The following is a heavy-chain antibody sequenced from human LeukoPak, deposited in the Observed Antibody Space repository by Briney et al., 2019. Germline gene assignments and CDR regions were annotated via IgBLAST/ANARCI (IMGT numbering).Heavy chain of an antibody. CDR1: GFTFSSYS. J-gene: IGHJ4*02. Sequence: GGSLRLSCAASGFTFSSYSMCWVRQAPGKGLEWVTVIPYDGSNKYYTDSVKGRFTISRDNSKNTLYLQMNSLRAEDTAVYYCARAQYCSGGSCYGDYWGQGTLVTVSS. CDR3: ARAQYCSGGSCYGDY. CDR2: IPYDGSNK. D-gene: IGHD2-15*01. V-gene: IGHV3-30*14.